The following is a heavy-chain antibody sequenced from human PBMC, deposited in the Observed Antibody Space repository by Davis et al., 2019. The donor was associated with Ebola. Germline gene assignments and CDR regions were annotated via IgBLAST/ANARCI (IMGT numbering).Heavy chain of an antibody. J-gene: IGHJ5*02. D-gene: IGHD2-15*01. CDR3: ARRVGAAWSWFDP. CDR2: INHSGST. CDR1: GGSVSSGSYY. V-gene: IGHV4-39*07. Sequence: MPSETLSLTCTVSGGSVSSGSYYWSWIRQPPGKGLEWIGEINHSGSTNYNPSLKSRVTISVDTSKNQFSLKVSSVTAADTAVYYCARRVGAAWSWFDPWGQGTLVTVSS.